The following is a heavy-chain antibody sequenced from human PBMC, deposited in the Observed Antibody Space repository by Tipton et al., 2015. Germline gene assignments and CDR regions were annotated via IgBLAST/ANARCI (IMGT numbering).Heavy chain of an antibody. CDR3: ARILEWQAARFDP. D-gene: IGHD3-3*01. CDR2: ISYSGSI. V-gene: IGHV4-61*01. J-gene: IGHJ5*02. Sequence: LRLSCTVSGGSVSSGSYYWSWIRQPPGKGLEWIGYISYSGSINYNPSLKSRVTISVDTSKNQFSLKLSSVTAADTAVYYCARILEWQAARFDPWGQGTLVTVSS. CDR1: GGSVSSGSYY.